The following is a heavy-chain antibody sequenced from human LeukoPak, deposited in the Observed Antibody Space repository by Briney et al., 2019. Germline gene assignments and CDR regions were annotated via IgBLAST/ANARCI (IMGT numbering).Heavy chain of an antibody. J-gene: IGHJ3*02. Sequence: GGSLRLSCAASGFTFSSYAMHWVRQAPGKGLEYVSAISSNGGSTYYANSVKGRFTISRDNSKNTLYLQMGSLRAEDMAVYYCAREDANWNHRFDHASDIWGQGTMVTVSS. CDR1: GFTFSSYA. CDR3: AREDANWNHRFDHASDI. CDR2: ISSNGGST. D-gene: IGHD1-14*01. V-gene: IGHV3-64*01.